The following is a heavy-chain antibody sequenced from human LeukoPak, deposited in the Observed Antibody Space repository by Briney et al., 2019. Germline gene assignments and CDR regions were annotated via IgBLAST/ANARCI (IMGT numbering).Heavy chain of an antibody. CDR2: ISAYNGNT. Sequence: GASVKVSCKASGYTFTSYGISWVRQAPGQGPEWMGWISAYNGNTNYAQKLQGRVTMTTDTSTSTAYMELRSLRSDDTAVYYCARPYYDSSAPPYDYWGQGTLVTVSS. J-gene: IGHJ4*02. V-gene: IGHV1-18*01. D-gene: IGHD3-22*01. CDR1: GYTFTSYG. CDR3: ARPYYDSSAPPYDY.